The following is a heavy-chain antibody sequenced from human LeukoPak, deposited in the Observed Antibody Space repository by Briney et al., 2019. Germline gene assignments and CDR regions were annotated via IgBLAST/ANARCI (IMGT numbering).Heavy chain of an antibody. D-gene: IGHD3-22*01. V-gene: IGHV4-34*01. CDR3: ARSHYYDSSGSHNNWFDP. J-gene: IGHJ5*02. CDR2: INHSGST. CDR1: GGSFSSYY. Sequence: SETLSLTCAVYGGSFSSYYWTYIRQPPGKGLEWIGEINHSGSTNYNPSLKSRVTIPVDTSKNQFSLKLSSVTAADTAVYYCARSHYYDSSGSHNNWFDPWGQGTLVTVSS.